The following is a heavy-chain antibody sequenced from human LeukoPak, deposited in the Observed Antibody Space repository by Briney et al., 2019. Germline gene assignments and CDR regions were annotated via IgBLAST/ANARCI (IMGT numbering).Heavy chain of an antibody. V-gene: IGHV5-51*01. CDR2: LYPGDSDT. CDR3: ARASRDGYNQNFDY. CDR1: GYSFTNYW. D-gene: IGHD5-24*01. Sequence: GESLKISWKGSGYSFTNYWIAWVRQMPGKGLEWMGILYPGDSDTRYSPSFQGQVTISADRSISTAYLQWSSLKASDTAMYYCARASRDGYNQNFDYWGQGTLVTVSS. J-gene: IGHJ4*02.